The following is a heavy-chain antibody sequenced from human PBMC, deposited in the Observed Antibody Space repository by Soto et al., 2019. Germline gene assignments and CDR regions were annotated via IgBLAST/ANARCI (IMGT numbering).Heavy chain of an antibody. CDR2: ISYDGSNK. CDR1: GFTFSSYG. J-gene: IGHJ4*02. V-gene: IGHV3-30*18. CDR3: AKSRMPYYASCLGY. Sequence: QVQLVESGGGVVQPGRSLRLSCAASGFTFSSYGMHWVRQAPGKGLEWVALISYDGSNKYYADSVKGRFTISRDNSKNTLYLQMNSLTPEDTAVYYCAKSRMPYYASCLGYWGQGTLVTVSS. D-gene: IGHD3-10*01.